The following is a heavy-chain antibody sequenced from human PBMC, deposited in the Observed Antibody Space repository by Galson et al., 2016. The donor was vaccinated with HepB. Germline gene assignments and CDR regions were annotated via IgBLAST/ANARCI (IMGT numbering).Heavy chain of an antibody. Sequence: SLRLSCAASGFTFSSCWMTWVRQAPGKGLEWVANIKQDGSEKYYVDSVKGRFTISRDNAKNSLYLQMNSLRAEDTAVDYCAREGLSDYGDYKYYYYALALWRQGTTLTVS. CDR2: IKQDGSEK. J-gene: IGHJ6*02. V-gene: IGHV3-7*01. D-gene: IGHD4-17*01. CDR1: GFTFSSCW. CDR3: AREGLSDYGDYKYYYYALAL.